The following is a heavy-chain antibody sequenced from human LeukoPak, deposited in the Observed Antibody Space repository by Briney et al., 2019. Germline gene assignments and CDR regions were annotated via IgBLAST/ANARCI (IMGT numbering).Heavy chain of an antibody. J-gene: IGHJ3*02. D-gene: IGHD3-10*01. CDR3: ARDVYYGSGRTDAFDI. CDR1: GGSISSYY. CDR2: IYYSGST. V-gene: IGHV4-59*12. Sequence: PSETLSLTCTVSGGSISSYYWSWIRQPPGKGLEWIGYIYYSGSTNYNPSLKSRVTISVDTSKNQFSLKLSSVTAADTAVYYCARDVYYGSGRTDAFDIWGQGTMVTVSS.